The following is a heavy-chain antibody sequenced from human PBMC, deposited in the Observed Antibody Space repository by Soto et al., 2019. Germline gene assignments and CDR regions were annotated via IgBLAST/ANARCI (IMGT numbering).Heavy chain of an antibody. Sequence: SETLSRTCSVYGGSFSGYYCIVIPQPPGKGLECIGESNHIVSTNYNPSLKSRVTISVDTSKNQFSLKLRSVTAADTAVYYCASIVGIAARTARFDPWGQGTLVTVSS. CDR1: GGSFSGYY. V-gene: IGHV4-34*01. CDR2: SNHIVST. J-gene: IGHJ5*02. D-gene: IGHD6-6*01. CDR3: ASIVGIAARTARFDP.